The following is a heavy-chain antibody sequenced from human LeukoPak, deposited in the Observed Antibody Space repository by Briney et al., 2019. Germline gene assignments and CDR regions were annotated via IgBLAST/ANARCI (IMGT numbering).Heavy chain of an antibody. D-gene: IGHD6-6*01. CDR2: INPNSGGT. CDR3: ARESTGQLVLRYYYYYMDV. V-gene: IGHV1-2*02. J-gene: IGHJ6*03. CDR1: GYTFTGYY. Sequence: ASVKVSCKASGYTFTGYYMHWVRQAPGQGLEWMGWINPNSGGTNYAQKFQGRVTMTRDTSISTAYMELSRLRSDDTAVYYCARESTGQLVLRYYYYYMDVWGKGTTVTVSS.